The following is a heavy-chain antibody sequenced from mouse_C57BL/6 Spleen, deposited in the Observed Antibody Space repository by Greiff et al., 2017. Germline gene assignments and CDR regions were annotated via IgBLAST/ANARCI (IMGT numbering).Heavy chain of an antibody. D-gene: IGHD2-5*01. V-gene: IGHV3-6*01. J-gene: IGHJ4*01. CDR2: ISYDGSN. CDR1: GYSITSGYS. CDR3: ARYSNYDAMDY. Sequence: EVKVEESGPGLVKPSQSLSLTCSVTGYSITSGYSWNWLRQFPGNKLEWMGYISYDGSNNYNPSLKNRISITRDTSKNQFFLKLNSVTTEDTATYYCARYSNYDAMDYWGQGTSVTVSS.